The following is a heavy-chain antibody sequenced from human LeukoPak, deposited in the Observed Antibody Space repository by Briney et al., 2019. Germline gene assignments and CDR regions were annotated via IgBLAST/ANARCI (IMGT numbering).Heavy chain of an antibody. Sequence: GSLRLSCAASGFTFSSYEMNWVRQAPGKGVEWVSYISSGSTIYDADSVKGRFTISRDNAKNSLYLQMNSLRAEDTAVYYCARESIAVAGAPFDYWGQGTLVTVSS. CDR3: ARESIAVAGAPFDY. J-gene: IGHJ4*02. CDR1: GFTFSSYE. V-gene: IGHV3-48*03. CDR2: ISSGSTI. D-gene: IGHD6-19*01.